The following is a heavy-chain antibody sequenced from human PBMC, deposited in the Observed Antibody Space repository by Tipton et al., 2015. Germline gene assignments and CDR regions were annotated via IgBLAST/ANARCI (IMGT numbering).Heavy chain of an antibody. Sequence: QSGAEVKKPGASVKVSCKASGYTFSSYDINWVRQATGQGLEWMGWMNPNSGNTGYAQKFQGRVTMTRNTSISTAYMELSSLRSEDTAVYYCARADWGSSSPRGWFDPWGQGTLVTVSS. CDR2: MNPNSGNT. CDR3: ARADWGSSSPRGWFDP. D-gene: IGHD3-16*01. V-gene: IGHV1-8*01. J-gene: IGHJ5*02. CDR1: GYTFSSYD.